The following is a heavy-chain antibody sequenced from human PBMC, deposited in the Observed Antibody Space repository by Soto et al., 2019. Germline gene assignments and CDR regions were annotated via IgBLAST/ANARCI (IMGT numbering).Heavy chain of an antibody. Sequence: EVHLLESGGGLAQPGGSLRLSCIGSGFTFSNYAMNWVRQAPGKGLEWVSGISGSGGTTYYADSVKGRFTISRDNSKNTLYLQMNSLRAEDTAVYYCAKDLTVGATTGFDYWGQGTLVTVSS. CDR2: ISGSGGTT. V-gene: IGHV3-23*01. CDR1: GFTFSNYA. D-gene: IGHD1-26*01. J-gene: IGHJ4*02. CDR3: AKDLTVGATTGFDY.